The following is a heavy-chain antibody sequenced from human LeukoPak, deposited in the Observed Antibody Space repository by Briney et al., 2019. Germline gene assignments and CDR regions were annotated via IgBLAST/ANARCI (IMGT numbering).Heavy chain of an antibody. CDR1: GGSFSGYY. CDR2: ITHSGGT. V-gene: IGHV4-34*01. D-gene: IGHD3-10*01. J-gene: IGHJ4*02. CDR3: ARGRRGITMVRGVIITNSLDY. Sequence: PSETLSLTCAVYGGSFSGYYWTYFRQPPGKGLEWIGEITHSGGTKYNPSLKSRVTMSVDTSKNQFSLKLSSVTAADTAVYYCARGRRGITMVRGVIITNSLDYWGQGTLVTVSS.